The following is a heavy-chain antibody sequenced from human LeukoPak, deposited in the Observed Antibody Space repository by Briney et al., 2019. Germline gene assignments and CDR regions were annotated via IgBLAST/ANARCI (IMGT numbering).Heavy chain of an antibody. D-gene: IGHD1-26*01. Sequence: GRSLRLSCAASGFTFDDNAMHWVRQAPGKGLEWVSGISWNSGSIGYADSVKGRFTISRDNAKNSLYLQMNSLRAEDTALDYCAKGVEWELLPSSFDYWGQGTLVTVS. CDR1: GFTFDDNA. CDR3: AKGVEWELLPSSFDY. V-gene: IGHV3-9*01. CDR2: ISWNSGSI. J-gene: IGHJ4*02.